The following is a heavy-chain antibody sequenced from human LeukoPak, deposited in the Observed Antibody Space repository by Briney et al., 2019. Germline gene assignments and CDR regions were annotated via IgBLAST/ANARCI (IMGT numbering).Heavy chain of an antibody. CDR2: ISSSGSTI. J-gene: IGHJ4*02. Sequence: GGSLRLSCAASGFTFSSYEMNWVRQAPGKGLEWVSYISSSGSTIYYADSVKGRFTISRDNAKNSLYLQMSSLRAEDTAVYYCARDSNYRLFDYWGQGTLVTVSS. D-gene: IGHD1-1*01. CDR3: ARDSNYRLFDY. V-gene: IGHV3-48*03. CDR1: GFTFSSYE.